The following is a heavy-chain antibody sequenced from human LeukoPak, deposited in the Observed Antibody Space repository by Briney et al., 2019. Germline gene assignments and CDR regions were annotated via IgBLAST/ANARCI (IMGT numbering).Heavy chain of an antibody. CDR3: ARAIDCSSTSCYYYGMDV. CDR1: GGSFSGYY. V-gene: IGHV4-34*01. J-gene: IGHJ6*02. D-gene: IGHD2-2*01. Sequence: PSETLSLTCAVYGGSFSGYYWSWIRQPPGKGLEWIGEINHSGSTNYNPSLKSRVTISVDTSKNQFSLKLSSVTAADTAVYYCARAIDCSSTSCYYYGMDVWGQGTTVTVSS. CDR2: INHSGST.